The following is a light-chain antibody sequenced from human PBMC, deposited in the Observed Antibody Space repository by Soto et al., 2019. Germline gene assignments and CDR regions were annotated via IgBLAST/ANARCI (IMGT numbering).Light chain of an antibody. Sequence: QSPSSLSASVGDRVTITCRASRSISTYLNWFQQRPGKAPKVLIYDASSLQSGVPSRFSGSGSGTDFTLTISSLQPEDFATYYCQQSYSTPITFGQGTRLEIK. CDR1: RSISTY. CDR2: DAS. CDR3: QQSYSTPIT. V-gene: IGKV1-39*01. J-gene: IGKJ5*01.